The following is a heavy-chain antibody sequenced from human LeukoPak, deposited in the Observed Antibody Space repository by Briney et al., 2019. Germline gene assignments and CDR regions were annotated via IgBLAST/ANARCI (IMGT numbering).Heavy chain of an antibody. D-gene: IGHD1-26*01. Sequence: PGGSLRLSCAASGFTVDSNYLSWVRQAPGKGLEWVSTIYTGGNTYYADSVKGRFTISRDNSKNTLYLQMNSLRAEDTAVYYCAKDKYGQRELWTRYYFDYWGQGTLVTVSS. J-gene: IGHJ4*02. CDR3: AKDKYGQRELWTRYYFDY. V-gene: IGHV3-53*01. CDR2: IYTGGNT. CDR1: GFTVDSNY.